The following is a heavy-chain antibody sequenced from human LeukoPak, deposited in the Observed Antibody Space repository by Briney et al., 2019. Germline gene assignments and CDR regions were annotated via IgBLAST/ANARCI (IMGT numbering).Heavy chain of an antibody. V-gene: IGHV1-46*01. CDR1: GYTFTKSY. CDR3: ARIRDRYNDAYDI. CDR2: INPGGDNT. J-gene: IGHJ3*02. D-gene: IGHD5-24*01. Sequence: ASVKVSCKASGYTFTKSYIHWVRQAPGQRLEWMGLINPGGDNTKYAQNFQGRVTMTSDTSARTVYMELSSLSSEDTAIYYCARIRDRYNDAYDIWGQGTVVTVPS.